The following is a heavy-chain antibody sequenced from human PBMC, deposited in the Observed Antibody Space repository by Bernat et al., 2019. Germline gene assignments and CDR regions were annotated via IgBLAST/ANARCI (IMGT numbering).Heavy chain of an antibody. D-gene: IGHD6-13*01. Sequence: VQLVESGGGVVQPGRSLRLSCAASGFTFSSYWMHWVRQAPGKGLVWVSRINSDGSSTSYADSVKGRFTISRDNAKNTLYLQMNSLRAEDTAVYYCARDQGIAAAGYYYYYGMDVWGQGTTVTVSS. J-gene: IGHJ6*02. CDR2: INSDGSST. V-gene: IGHV3-74*01. CDR1: GFTFSSYW. CDR3: ARDQGIAAAGYYYYYGMDV.